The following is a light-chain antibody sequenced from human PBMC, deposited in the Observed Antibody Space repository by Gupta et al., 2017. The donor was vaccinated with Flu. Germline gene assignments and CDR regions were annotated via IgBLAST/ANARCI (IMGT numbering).Light chain of an antibody. CDR1: SSDIGTYNY. CDR2: EVS. Sequence: QSALTQPASVSGSPGQSITISCTGTSSDIGTYNYVSWYQQHPGKAPKLMIYEVSNRPSGVSSRFSGSKSGNTASLTISGLRAEDEADYYCSSYTSTTVVTYLFGTGTRVTVL. V-gene: IGLV2-14*01. CDR3: SSYTSTTVVTYL. J-gene: IGLJ1*01.